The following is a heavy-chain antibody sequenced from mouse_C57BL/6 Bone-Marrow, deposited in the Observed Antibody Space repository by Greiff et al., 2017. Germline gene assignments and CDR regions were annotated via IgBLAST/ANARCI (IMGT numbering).Heavy chain of an antibody. D-gene: IGHD1-1*01. V-gene: IGHV2-3*01. Sequence: VKLQESGPGLVAPSQSLSITCTVPGFSLTSYGVSWVRHPPGKGLEWLGVIWGDGSTNYHSALISRLSISKDNSKSQVFLKLNSLQTEDTATYYCAKKGKKDYYGSGYAMDYWGQGTSVTVSS. CDR3: AKKGKKDYYGSGYAMDY. CDR1: GFSLTSYG. J-gene: IGHJ4*01. CDR2: IWGDGST.